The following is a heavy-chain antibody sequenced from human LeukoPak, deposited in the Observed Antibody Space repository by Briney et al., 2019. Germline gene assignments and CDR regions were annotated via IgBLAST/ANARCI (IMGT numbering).Heavy chain of an antibody. CDR1: GFTFSGYS. CDR3: ARERAVNGWTSAHFDN. CDR2: ISNDGNTK. J-gene: IGHJ4*02. D-gene: IGHD6-19*01. Sequence: GGSLRLSCTTSGFTFSGYSIHWVRQAPGKGLEWVSVISNDGNTKCYADSVRGRFTISRDNAANTVYFQVNSLRIEDTAVYYCARERAVNGWTSAHFDNWGQGTLVTVSS. V-gene: IGHV3-30*14.